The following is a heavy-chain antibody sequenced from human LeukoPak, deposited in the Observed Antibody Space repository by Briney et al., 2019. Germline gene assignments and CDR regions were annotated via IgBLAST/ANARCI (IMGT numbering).Heavy chain of an antibody. V-gene: IGHV1-2*02. J-gene: IGHJ4*02. CDR1: GYTFTGYY. CDR3: AREYSSSWYQEVFDY. D-gene: IGHD6-13*01. Sequence: ASVKVSCKASGYTFTGYYMHWVRQAPGQGLEWMGWINPNSGGTNYAQKFQGRVTMTRDTSISTAYMELSRLRSDDTAVYYCAREYSSSWYQEVFDYWGQGTLVTASS. CDR2: INPNSGGT.